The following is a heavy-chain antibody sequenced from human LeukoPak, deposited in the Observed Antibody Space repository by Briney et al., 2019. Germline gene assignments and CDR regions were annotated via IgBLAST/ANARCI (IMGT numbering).Heavy chain of an antibody. J-gene: IGHJ4*02. CDR2: IYYSGST. CDR1: GGSISSYY. Sequence: PSETLSLTCTGSGGSISSYYWSWHRQPPGKGREGIGYIYYSGSTNDNPSLKSRVTISVDTPKTQCSLKLSSVTAADTAVYYCARLLYYYDSSGSSLDSWGQGNLVTASS. V-gene: IGHV4-59*08. CDR3: ARLLYYYDSSGSSLDS. D-gene: IGHD3-22*01.